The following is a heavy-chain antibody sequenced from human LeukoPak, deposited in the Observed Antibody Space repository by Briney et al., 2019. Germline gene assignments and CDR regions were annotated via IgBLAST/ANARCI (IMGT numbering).Heavy chain of an antibody. CDR1: GGSISSGSYY. Sequence: PSETLSLTCTVSGGSISSGSYYWSWIRQPAGKGLEWIGRIYTSGSTNYNPSLKSRVAISVDTSKNQFSLKLSSVTAADTAVYYCARAPRITIFGVVIGAFDIWGQGTMVTVSS. D-gene: IGHD3-3*01. J-gene: IGHJ3*02. CDR3: ARAPRITIFGVVIGAFDI. CDR2: IYTSGST. V-gene: IGHV4-61*02.